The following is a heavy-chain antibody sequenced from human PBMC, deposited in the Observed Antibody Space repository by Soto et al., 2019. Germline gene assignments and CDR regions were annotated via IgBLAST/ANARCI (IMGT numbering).Heavy chain of an antibody. CDR1: GYTFTSYG. CDR3: ARSPFRVRCVILINSVVDY. J-gene: IGHJ4*02. V-gene: IGHV1-18*01. Sequence: QVQLVQSGAEVKKPGASVKVSCKASGYTFTSYGISWVRQAPGQGLEWMGWISAYNGNTNYAQKLQGRVTMTTDTSTSTAYMELRRLRSDDTAVYYCARSPFRVRCVILINSVVDYWGQGTLVTVSS. D-gene: IGHD3-10*01. CDR2: ISAYNGNT.